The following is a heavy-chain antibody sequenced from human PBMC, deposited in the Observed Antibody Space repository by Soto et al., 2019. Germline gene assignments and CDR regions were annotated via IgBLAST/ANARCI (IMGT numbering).Heavy chain of an antibody. CDR1: GFTFSDYY. CDR3: ARDSRVYYGSGSSVDG. Sequence: GGSLRLSCAASGFTFSDYYMSWIRQAPGKGLEWVSYISSSGNTVYYADSVEGRFTISRDNAQNSLYLQMNSLRVEDTAVYYCARDSRVYYGSGSSVDGWGQGTLVTVSS. D-gene: IGHD3-10*01. V-gene: IGHV3-11*01. CDR2: ISSSGNTV. J-gene: IGHJ4*02.